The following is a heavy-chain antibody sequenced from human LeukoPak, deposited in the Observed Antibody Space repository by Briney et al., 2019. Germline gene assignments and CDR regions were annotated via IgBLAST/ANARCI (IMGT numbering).Heavy chain of an antibody. CDR1: GFTFSSYA. CDR2: ISGSGGST. Sequence: GGSLRLSCAASGFTFSSYAMSWVRQAPGKGLEWVSAISGSGGSTYYADSVKGRFTISRDNSKNTLYLQMNSLRAEDTAVYYCASLAIAAAGTEHEFDYWGQGTLVTVSS. V-gene: IGHV3-23*01. CDR3: ASLAIAAAGTEHEFDY. D-gene: IGHD6-13*01. J-gene: IGHJ4*02.